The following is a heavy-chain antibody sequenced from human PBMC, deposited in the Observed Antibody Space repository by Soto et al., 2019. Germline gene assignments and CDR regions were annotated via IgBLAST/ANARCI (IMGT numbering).Heavy chain of an antibody. D-gene: IGHD2-2*01. CDR2: IYHSGST. V-gene: IGHV4-39*07. CDR3: ARVPDR. J-gene: IGHJ5*02. CDR1: GASVSSSDSSGYY. Sequence: PSETLSLTCSVSGASVSSSDSSGYYWTWIRQPPGKRLEWIGRIYHSGSTYYNPYLKRQVTISVDRSKKQFSLKLSSVTAADTAVYYCARVPDRWGQ.